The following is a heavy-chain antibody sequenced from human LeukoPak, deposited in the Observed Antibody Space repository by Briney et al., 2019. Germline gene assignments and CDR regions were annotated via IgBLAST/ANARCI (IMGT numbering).Heavy chain of an antibody. D-gene: IGHD1-7*01. CDR1: GYTFTSYG. Sequence: ASVKVSCKASGYTFTSYGISWVRQAPGQGLEWMGRISAYNGNTNYAQKLQGRVTMTTDTSTSTAYMELRSLRSDDTAVYYCASRSAAAGTTVDYYGMDVWGQGTTVTVSS. CDR2: ISAYNGNT. J-gene: IGHJ6*02. CDR3: ASRSAAAGTTVDYYGMDV. V-gene: IGHV1-18*01.